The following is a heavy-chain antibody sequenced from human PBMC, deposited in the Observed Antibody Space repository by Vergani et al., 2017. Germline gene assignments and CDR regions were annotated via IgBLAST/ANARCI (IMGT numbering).Heavy chain of an antibody. J-gene: IGHJ4*02. CDR3: ARGGDIVGVPAGSPYDFDY. D-gene: IGHD2-2*01. CDR1: GGTFSSYA. Sequence: QVQLVQSGAEVKKPGSSVKVSCKASGGTFSSYAISWVRQAPGQGLEWMGRIIPIFGTANYAQKFQGRVTITADKSTSTAYMELSSLRYEDTAVYYCARGGDIVGVPAGSPYDFDYWGQGTLVTVSS. V-gene: IGHV1-69*14. CDR2: IIPIFGTA.